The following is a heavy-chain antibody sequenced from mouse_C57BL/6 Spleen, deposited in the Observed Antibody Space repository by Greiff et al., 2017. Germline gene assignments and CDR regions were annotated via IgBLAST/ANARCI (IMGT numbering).Heavy chain of an antibody. Sequence: QVQLQQPGAELVRPGSSVKLSCKASGYTFTSYWMHWVKQRPIKGLEWIGNIDPSDSETHYNQKFKDKATLTVDKSSSTAYMQLSSLTSEDSAVYYCARSEYSNYGIDHWGQGTPPTVSS. CDR2: IDPSDSET. CDR1: GYTFTSYW. CDR3: ARSEYSNYGIDH. J-gene: IGHJ2*01. V-gene: IGHV1-52*01. D-gene: IGHD2-5*01.